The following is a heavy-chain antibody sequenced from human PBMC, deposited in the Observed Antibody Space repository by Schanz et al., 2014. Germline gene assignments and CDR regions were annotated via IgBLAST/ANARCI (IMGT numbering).Heavy chain of an antibody. CDR1: GYTFTRSG. V-gene: IGHV1-2*06. J-gene: IGHJ6*02. CDR3: ARENKDYDSILNKFFHYGLDL. CDR2: ITPKTGVT. D-gene: IGHD3-3*02. Sequence: QVQLVQSGVEVKKPGASVKVSCKASGYTFTRSGISWVRQAPGQGLEWLGRITPKTGVTNYAQKFNDRVTMTREASTNTVYMELSRLTSDDMAVYYCARENKDYDSILNKFFHYGLDLWGQGTTVTVSS.